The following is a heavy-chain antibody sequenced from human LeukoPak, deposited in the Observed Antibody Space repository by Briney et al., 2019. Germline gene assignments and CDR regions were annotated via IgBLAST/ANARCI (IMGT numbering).Heavy chain of an antibody. V-gene: IGHV5-51*01. CDR2: IYPGDSDT. Sequence: GESLKISCKGSGYSFTSYWIGWMRQMPGKGLEWMGIIYPGDSDTRYSPSFQGQVTISADKSISTAYLQWSSLKASDTAMYYCARRRFYDSSGYYQPTYFDYWGQGTLVTVSS. J-gene: IGHJ4*02. CDR3: ARRRFYDSSGYYQPTYFDY. D-gene: IGHD3-22*01. CDR1: GYSFTSYW.